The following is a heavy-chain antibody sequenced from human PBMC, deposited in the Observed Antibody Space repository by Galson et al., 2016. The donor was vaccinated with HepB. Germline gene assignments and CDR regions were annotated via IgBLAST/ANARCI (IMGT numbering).Heavy chain of an antibody. Sequence: SVKVSCKASGYTFTSNGISWVRQAPGQGLEWMGWISGYDGDTKYSQNFQGRVTMTTESSASTAYLEVRRLKPDDTAVYYCARAQSSGWYGDYNYYYYAMDVWGKGTTVTVSS. D-gene: IGHD6-19*01. J-gene: IGHJ6*04. CDR2: ISGYDGDT. V-gene: IGHV1-18*01. CDR1: GYTFTSNG. CDR3: ARAQSSGWYGDYNYYYYAMDV.